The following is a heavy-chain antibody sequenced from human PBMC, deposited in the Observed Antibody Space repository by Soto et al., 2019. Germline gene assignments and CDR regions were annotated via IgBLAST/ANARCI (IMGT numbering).Heavy chain of an antibody. Sequence: SETLSLTCTVSGGSISSYYCSWIRQPPGKGLEWIGYIYYSGSTNYNPSLKSRVTISVDTSKNQFSLKLSSVTAADTAVYYCARINWDRGYYYYGMDVWGQGTTVTVSS. J-gene: IGHJ6*02. CDR3: ARINWDRGYYYYGMDV. D-gene: IGHD1-1*01. V-gene: IGHV4-59*01. CDR2: IYYSGST. CDR1: GGSISSYY.